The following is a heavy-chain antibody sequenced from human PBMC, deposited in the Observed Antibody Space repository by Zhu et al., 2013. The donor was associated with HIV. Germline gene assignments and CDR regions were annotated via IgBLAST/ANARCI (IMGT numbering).Heavy chain of an antibody. CDR3: AREVGYYYDSSGYYYDY. V-gene: IGHV1-18*01. Sequence: QVQLVQSRAEVKKPGASVKVSCKASGYIFTSYGISWVRQAPGQGLEWMGWISAYNDNTNYAQKFQGRVTMTTDTSTSTAHMELRSLRSDDTAVYYCAREVGYYYDSSGYYYDYWGQGTLVTVSS. D-gene: IGHD3-22*01. CDR2: ISAYNDNT. J-gene: IGHJ4*02. CDR1: GYIFTSYG.